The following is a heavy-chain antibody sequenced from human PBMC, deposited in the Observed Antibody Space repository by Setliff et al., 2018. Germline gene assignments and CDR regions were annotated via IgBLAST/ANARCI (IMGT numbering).Heavy chain of an antibody. D-gene: IGHD2-15*01. CDR3: ARSFSRSEKFLLDY. CDR2: IYSSGST. V-gene: IGHV4-30-4*08. Sequence: SETLSLTCTVSGGSISSGDYYWSWIRQPPGKGLEWIGYIYSSGSTNYNPSLKSRVTISMDTSKNQFSLKVPSVTAADTAVYYCARSFSRSEKFLLDYWGQGALVTVSS. CDR1: GGSISSGDYY. J-gene: IGHJ4*02.